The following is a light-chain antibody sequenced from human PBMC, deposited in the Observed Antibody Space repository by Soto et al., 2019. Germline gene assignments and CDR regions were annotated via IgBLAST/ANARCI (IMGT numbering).Light chain of an antibody. CDR2: DVS. CDR1: QNIDTS. V-gene: IGKV1-5*01. Sequence: DIQLTQSPSTLSASLGDSVTITCRASQNIDTSLAWYQHKPGKAPKLLMFDVSNLESGVPSRFSGSGSGTEFTLTISSVHSDDFATYYCQQYDYSRTFGQGTKV. CDR3: QQYDYSRT. J-gene: IGKJ1*01.